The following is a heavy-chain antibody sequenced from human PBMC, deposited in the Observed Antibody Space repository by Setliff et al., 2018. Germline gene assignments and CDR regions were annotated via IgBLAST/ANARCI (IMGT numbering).Heavy chain of an antibody. CDR1: GFTFSSYS. CDR2: IYHSGST. V-gene: IGHV4-59*05. Sequence: GSLRLSCAASGFTFSSYSMNWVRQAPGKGLEWIGSIYHSGSTYYNPSLKSRVTISVDTSKNQFSLKLSSVTAADTAVYYYATGYSGSPGSYYFDYWGQGTLVTVSS. CDR3: ATGYSGSPGSYYFDY. D-gene: IGHD1-26*01. J-gene: IGHJ4*02.